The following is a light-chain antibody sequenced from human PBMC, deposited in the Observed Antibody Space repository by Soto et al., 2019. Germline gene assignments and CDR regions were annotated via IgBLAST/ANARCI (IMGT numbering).Light chain of an antibody. CDR3: SSYTSSSTPFYV. J-gene: IGLJ1*01. Sequence: ALTQPASVSGSPGQSITISCTGTRSDVGGYNYVSWYQQHPGKAPKLMIHDVSNRPSGVSNRFSGSKSGNTASLTISGLQAEDEADYYCSSYTSSSTPFYVFGTGTKVTVL. CDR1: RSDVGGYNY. CDR2: DVS. V-gene: IGLV2-14*01.